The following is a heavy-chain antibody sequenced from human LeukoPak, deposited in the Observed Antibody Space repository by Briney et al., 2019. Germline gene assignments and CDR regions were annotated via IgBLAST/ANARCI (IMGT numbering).Heavy chain of an antibody. Sequence: GGSLRLSCAASGFTFSTYWMSWARQAPGKGLEWVANIKQDGSEKYYVDSVKGRFTISRDNAKNSLYLQVNSLRAEDTAMYYCARDSAGNDYWGQGTLVTVSS. CDR2: IKQDGSEK. D-gene: IGHD6-13*01. V-gene: IGHV3-7*01. CDR1: GFTFSTYW. CDR3: ARDSAGNDY. J-gene: IGHJ4*02.